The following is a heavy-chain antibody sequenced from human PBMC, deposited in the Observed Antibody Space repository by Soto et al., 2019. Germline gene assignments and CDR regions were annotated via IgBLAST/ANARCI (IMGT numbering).Heavy chain of an antibody. V-gene: IGHV3-23*01. CDR3: AKTASMTIPDGFDH. J-gene: IGHJ4*02. CDR1: GFTFSSYA. Sequence: EVQVLESGGGLVQPGGSLRLSCAASGFTFSSYAMSWVRQAPGQGLEWVSAISGSGSNPYYADSVKGRFTISRDNSKNTLYLQMNSPRAEDTALYYCAKTASMTIPDGFDHWGQGTMVTVSS. CDR2: ISGSGSNP. D-gene: IGHD4-17*01.